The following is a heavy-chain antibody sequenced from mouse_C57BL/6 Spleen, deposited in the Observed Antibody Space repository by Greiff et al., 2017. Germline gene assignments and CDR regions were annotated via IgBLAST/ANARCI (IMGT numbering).Heavy chain of an antibody. CDR1: GFTFSSYA. V-gene: IGHV5-4*01. CDR3: AREYYGDYFDY. J-gene: IGHJ2*01. CDR2: ISDGGSYT. D-gene: IGHD1-1*01. Sequence: EVQLKESGGGLVKPGGSLKLSCAASGFTFSSYAMSWVRQTPEKRLEWVATISDGGSYTYYPDNVKGRFTISRDNAKNNLYLQMSHLKSEDTAMYYCAREYYGDYFDYWGQGTTLTVSS.